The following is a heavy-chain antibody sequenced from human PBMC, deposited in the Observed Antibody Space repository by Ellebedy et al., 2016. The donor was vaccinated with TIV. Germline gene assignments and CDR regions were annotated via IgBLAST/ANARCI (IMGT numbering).Heavy chain of an antibody. D-gene: IGHD4-17*01. CDR2: ITGGGDNT. CDR3: AKDLYGDYVVDY. CDR1: GFTFSSYA. Sequence: GESLKISCVASGFTFSSYAMSWVRQAPGKGLEWVSTITGGGDNTSYAYSVKGRFTISRDNSKNTLYLQMNSRRAADTAVYYCAKDLYGDYVVDYWGQGTLITVSS. J-gene: IGHJ4*02. V-gene: IGHV3-23*01.